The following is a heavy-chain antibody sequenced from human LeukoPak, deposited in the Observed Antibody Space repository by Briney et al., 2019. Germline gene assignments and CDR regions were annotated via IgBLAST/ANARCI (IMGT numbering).Heavy chain of an antibody. CDR3: AKDTGYYYDSGGNFDY. J-gene: IGHJ4*02. V-gene: IGHV3-9*01. CDR1: GFTFDDYA. Sequence: GGSLRLSCAASGFTFDDYAMHWVRQAPGKGLEWVSGISWNSGSIGYADSVKGRFTISRDNAKNSLYLQMNSLRAEDTALYYCAKDTGYYYDSGGNFDYWGQGTLVTVSS. CDR2: ISWNSGSI. D-gene: IGHD3-22*01.